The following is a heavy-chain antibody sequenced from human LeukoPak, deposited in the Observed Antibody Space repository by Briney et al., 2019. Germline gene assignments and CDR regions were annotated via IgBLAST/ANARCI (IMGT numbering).Heavy chain of an antibody. D-gene: IGHD2-15*01. Sequence: PSETLSLTCAVYGGSFSGYYWSWIRQPPGKGLEWIGEINHSGSTNYNPSLKSRVTISVDTSKNQFSLKLSSVTAADTAVYYCARVGAVVVAATRGRFDPWGQGTLVTVSS. J-gene: IGHJ5*02. CDR1: GGSFSGYY. CDR3: ARVGAVVVAATRGRFDP. CDR2: INHSGST. V-gene: IGHV4-34*01.